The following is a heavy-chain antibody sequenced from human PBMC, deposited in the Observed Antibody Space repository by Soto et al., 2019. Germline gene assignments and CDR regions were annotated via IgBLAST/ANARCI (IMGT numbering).Heavy chain of an antibody. Sequence: SETLSLTCAVYGGSFSGYYWSWIRQPPGKGLEWIGEINHSGSTNYNPSLKSRVTISVDTSKNQFSLKLSSVTAADTAVYYCARGSHYYGSGSYYRRNWFDPWGQGTLVTVSS. J-gene: IGHJ5*02. CDR3: ARGSHYYGSGSYYRRNWFDP. CDR2: INHSGST. V-gene: IGHV4-34*01. CDR1: GGSFSGYY. D-gene: IGHD3-10*01.